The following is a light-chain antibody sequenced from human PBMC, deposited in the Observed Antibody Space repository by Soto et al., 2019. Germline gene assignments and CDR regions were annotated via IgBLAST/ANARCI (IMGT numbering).Light chain of an antibody. CDR3: ATWDVSLSAVV. V-gene: IGLV1-51*01. Sequence: QLVLTQPPSVSAAPGQMVTISCSGIISNIGNNFVSWYQQLPGTAPKVLIYDNNKRHSGVPDRFSGSKSGTSATLDITGLQTGDEAHYYCATWDVSLSAVVFGGGTKLTVL. CDR2: DNN. CDR1: ISNIGNNF. J-gene: IGLJ2*01.